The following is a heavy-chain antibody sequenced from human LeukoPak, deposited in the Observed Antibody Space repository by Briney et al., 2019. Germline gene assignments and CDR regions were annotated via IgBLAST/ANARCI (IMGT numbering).Heavy chain of an antibody. CDR1: GYSFTSYW. Sequence: GESLKISCKGSGYSFTSYWIGWVRQMPGKGLEWMGIIYPGDSDARYSPSFQGQVTISADKSISTAYLQWSSPKASDTAMYYCARHGVYGGNSQSGPSHDAFDIWGQGTMVTVSS. CDR3: ARHGVYGGNSQSGPSHDAFDI. CDR2: IYPGDSDA. V-gene: IGHV5-51*01. D-gene: IGHD4-17*01. J-gene: IGHJ3*02.